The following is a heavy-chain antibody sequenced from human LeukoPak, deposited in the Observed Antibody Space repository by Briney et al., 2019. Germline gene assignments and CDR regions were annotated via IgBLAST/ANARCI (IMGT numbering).Heavy chain of an antibody. CDR3: ARDDGVVVGSNYYYYGMDV. CDR2: IIPIFGTA. CDR1: GYTFTSYG. Sequence: ASVKVSCKASGYTFTSYGISWVRQAPGQGLEWMGGIIPIFGTANYAQKFQGRVTITADESTSTAYMELSSLRSEDTAVYYCARDDGVVVGSNYYYYGMDVWGQGTTVTVSS. J-gene: IGHJ6*02. V-gene: IGHV1-69*13. D-gene: IGHD2-21*01.